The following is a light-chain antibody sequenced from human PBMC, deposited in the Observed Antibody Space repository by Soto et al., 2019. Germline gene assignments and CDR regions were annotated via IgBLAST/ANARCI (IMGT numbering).Light chain of an antibody. CDR1: ESVTDY. CDR3: QQRSNWPPSLT. J-gene: IGKJ4*01. V-gene: IGKV3-11*01. Sequence: EIVLTQSPATLSLSPGERGTLSCRASESVTDYLAWYQQKPGQAPRLLIYDASNRATGIPARFSGSGSGTDFTLTISSLEPEDFAVYYCQQRSNWPPSLTFGGGTKVDIK. CDR2: DAS.